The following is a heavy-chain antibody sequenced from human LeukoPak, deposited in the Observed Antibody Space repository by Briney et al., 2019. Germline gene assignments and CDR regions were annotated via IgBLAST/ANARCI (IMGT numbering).Heavy chain of an antibody. Sequence: GGSLRLSCAASGFTFSSYAMSWVRQAPGKGLEWVSAISGSGGSTYYADSVKGRFTISRDNSKNTLYLQMNSLRAEDTAVYHCAKVRYDSSGYYPLWYWGQGTLVTVSS. D-gene: IGHD3-22*01. CDR2: ISGSGGST. V-gene: IGHV3-23*01. J-gene: IGHJ4*02. CDR1: GFTFSSYA. CDR3: AKVRYDSSGYYPLWY.